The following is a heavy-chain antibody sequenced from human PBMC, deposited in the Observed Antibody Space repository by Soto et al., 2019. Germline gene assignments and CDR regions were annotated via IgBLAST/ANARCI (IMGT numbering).Heavy chain of an antibody. Sequence: VQLVESGGGVVQPGRSLRLSCAASGFTFSSYGMHWVRQAPGKGLEWVAVISYDGSNKYYADSVKGRFTISRDNSKNTLYLQMNSLRAEDTAVYYCAKDPRASANWYYFDYWGQGTLVTVSS. CDR2: ISYDGSNK. J-gene: IGHJ4*02. D-gene: IGHD7-27*01. V-gene: IGHV3-30*18. CDR3: AKDPRASANWYYFDY. CDR1: GFTFSSYG.